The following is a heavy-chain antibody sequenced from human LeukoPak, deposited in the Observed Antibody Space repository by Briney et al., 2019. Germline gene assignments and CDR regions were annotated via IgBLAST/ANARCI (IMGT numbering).Heavy chain of an antibody. Sequence: TGGSLRLSCAASGFTFSDYYMSWIRQAPGKGLEWVSYISSSGSTIYYADPVKGRFTISRDNAKNSLYLQMNSLRAEDTAVYYCARDWDSNYYFDYWGQGTLVTVSS. CDR2: ISSSGSTI. CDR1: GFTFSDYY. CDR3: ARDWDSNYYFDY. J-gene: IGHJ4*02. D-gene: IGHD4-11*01. V-gene: IGHV3-11*04.